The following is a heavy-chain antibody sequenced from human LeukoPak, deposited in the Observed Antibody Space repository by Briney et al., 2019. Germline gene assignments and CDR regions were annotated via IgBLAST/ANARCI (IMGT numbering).Heavy chain of an antibody. V-gene: IGHV6-1*01. J-gene: IGHJ4*02. CDR1: ADSVSSNSAA. Sequence: SQTLSLTCAISADSVSSNSAAWNWIRQSPSRGLEWLRRTYYRSNWYNDYAVSVKCRITINPDTSKNQFSLQLNSVTPEDTAVYYCARGGLYWELLSQWGQGTLVTVSS. CDR3: ARGGLYWELLSQ. D-gene: IGHD1-26*01. CDR2: TYYRSNWYN.